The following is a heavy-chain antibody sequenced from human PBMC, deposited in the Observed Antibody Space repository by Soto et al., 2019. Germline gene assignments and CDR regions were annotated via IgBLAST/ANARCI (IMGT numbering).Heavy chain of an antibody. CDR2: ISYDGSNK. CDR1: GFTFSSYG. V-gene: IGHV3-30*18. Sequence: GGSLRLSCAASGFTFSSYGMHWVRQAPGKGLEWVAVISYDGSNKYYADSVKGRFTISRDNSKNTLYLQMNSLRAEDTAVYYCAKDDLGYSSGWRVDYWGQGTLVTVSS. CDR3: AKDDLGYSSGWRVDY. J-gene: IGHJ4*02. D-gene: IGHD6-19*01.